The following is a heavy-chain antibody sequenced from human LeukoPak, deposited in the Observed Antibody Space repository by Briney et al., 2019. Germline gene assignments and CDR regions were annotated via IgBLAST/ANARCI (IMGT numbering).Heavy chain of an antibody. Sequence: PSETLSLTCTVSGGSISSYYWSWIRQPPGKGLEWIGEINHSGSTNYNPSLKSRVTISVDTSKNQFSLKLSSVTAADTAVYYCARARRRQKAVYCSSTSCYSYFDYWGQGTLVTVSS. J-gene: IGHJ4*02. CDR2: INHSGST. CDR3: ARARRRQKAVYCSSTSCYSYFDY. D-gene: IGHD2-2*01. V-gene: IGHV4-34*01. CDR1: GGSISSYY.